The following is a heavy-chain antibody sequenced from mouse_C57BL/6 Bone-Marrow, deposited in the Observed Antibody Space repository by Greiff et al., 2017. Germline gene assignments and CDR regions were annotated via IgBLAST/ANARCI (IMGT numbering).Heavy chain of an antibody. CDR1: GYTFTSYW. CDR2: IDPSDSYT. V-gene: IGHV1-69*01. D-gene: IGHD2-4*01. CDR3: GREGGYDYDDGVDY. Sequence: QVQLQQPGAELVMPGASVKLSCKASGYTFTSYWMHWVKQRPGQGLEWIGEIDPSDSYTNYNQKFKGKSTLTVDKSSSTAYMQLSSLTSEDSAVYYCGREGGYDYDDGVDYWGQGTTLTVSS. J-gene: IGHJ2*01.